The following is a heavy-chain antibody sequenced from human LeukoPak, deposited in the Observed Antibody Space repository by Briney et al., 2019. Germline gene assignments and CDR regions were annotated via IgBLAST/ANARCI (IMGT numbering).Heavy chain of an antibody. CDR2: ISSSGSTI. D-gene: IGHD2-8*01. V-gene: IGHV3-11*04. J-gene: IGHJ5*02. CDR3: ARGAKYCTNGVCYDP. CDR1: GFTFSDYY. Sequence: GGSLRLSCAASGFTFSDYYMSWIRQARGKGLEWVSYISSSGSTIYYADSVKGRFTISRDNAKNSLYLQMNSLRAEDTAVYYCARGAKYCTNGVCYDPWGQGTLVTVSS.